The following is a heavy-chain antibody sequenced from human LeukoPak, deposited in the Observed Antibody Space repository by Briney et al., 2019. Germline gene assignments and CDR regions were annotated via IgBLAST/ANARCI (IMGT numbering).Heavy chain of an antibody. Sequence: GGSLRLSCAASGFTFSSYWMSWVRQAPGKCLDWVANIKQDGSEKYYVDSVKGRFTISRDNAKNSLYLQTNSLRAEDTAVYYCARAQGDYYFDYWGQGTLVTVSS. J-gene: IGHJ4*02. CDR3: ARAQGDYYFDY. CDR2: IKQDGSEK. V-gene: IGHV3-7*01. CDR1: GFTFSSYW.